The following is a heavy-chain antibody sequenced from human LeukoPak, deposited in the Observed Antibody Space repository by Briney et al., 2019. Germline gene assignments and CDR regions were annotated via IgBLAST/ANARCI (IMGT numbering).Heavy chain of an antibody. CDR2: IKQDGSEK. J-gene: IGHJ4*02. CDR1: GLTFSSYW. D-gene: IGHD3-3*01. Sequence: GGSLRLSCAASGLTFSSYWMSWVRQAPGKGLEWVANIKQDGSEKYYVNSVRGRFTISRDNAKNSLYLQMNSLRAEDTAVYYCASVYYDFWSGYYPFDYWGQGTLVTVSS. V-gene: IGHV3-7*01. CDR3: ASVYYDFWSGYYPFDY.